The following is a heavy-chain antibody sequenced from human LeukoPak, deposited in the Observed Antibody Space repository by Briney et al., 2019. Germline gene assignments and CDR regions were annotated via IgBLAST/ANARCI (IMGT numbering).Heavy chain of an antibody. V-gene: IGHV3-30*02. Sequence: GGSLRLSCAASGFTFSIYGMHWVRQAPGKGLEWVAFIRYDGSNNYYADSVKGRFTISRDNSKNTLYLQMNSLRTEDTAVYYCAKGGTTSSFFDYWGQGTLVTVSS. CDR2: IRYDGSNN. D-gene: IGHD2/OR15-2a*01. J-gene: IGHJ4*02. CDR1: GFTFSIYG. CDR3: AKGGTTSSFFDY.